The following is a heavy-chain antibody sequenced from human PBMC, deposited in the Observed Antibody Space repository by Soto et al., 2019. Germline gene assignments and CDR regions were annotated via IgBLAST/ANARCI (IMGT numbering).Heavy chain of an antibody. J-gene: IGHJ5*02. CDR2: ISRNSAYI. V-gene: IGHV3-21*02. Sequence: EVQLVESGGGLVKPGGSLSPPCAAFGSPFRSFPLNWFRKAPGKGRGWVSTISRNSAYIYYTDALRGRFTISRDNAKNSLHLQMNSLRAEDTAVYYCTRDASRDSSARGWFDPWGPGTLVTVSS. CDR1: GSPFRSFP. CDR3: TRDASRDSSARGWFDP. D-gene: IGHD6-13*01.